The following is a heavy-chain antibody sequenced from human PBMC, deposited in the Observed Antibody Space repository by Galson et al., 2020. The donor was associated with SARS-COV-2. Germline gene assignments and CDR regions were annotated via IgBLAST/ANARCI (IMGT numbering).Heavy chain of an antibody. CDR3: AREAEVLRYVDWSALGAYYYYGMDV. CDR1: GFTFSSYS. Sequence: ESLKISCAASGFTFSSYSMNWVRQAPGKGLEWVSYISSSSSTIYYADSVKGRFTISRDNAKNSLYLQMNSLRAEDTAVYYCAREAEVLRYVDWSALGAYYYYGMDVWCQGTTVTVSS. CDR2: ISSSSSTI. D-gene: IGHD3-9*01. V-gene: IGHV3-48*04. J-gene: IGHJ6*02.